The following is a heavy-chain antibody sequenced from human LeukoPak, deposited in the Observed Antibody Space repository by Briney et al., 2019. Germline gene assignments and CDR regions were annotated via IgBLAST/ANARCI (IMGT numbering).Heavy chain of an antibody. Sequence: ASVNVSCKASGYTFTGYYMHWVRQAPGQGLEWMGWINPNSGGTNYAQKFQGRVTMTRDTSISTAYMELSRLRSDDTAVYYCARADQTYYGSGMALDYWGQGTLVTVSS. CDR1: GYTFTGYY. D-gene: IGHD3-10*01. V-gene: IGHV1-2*02. J-gene: IGHJ4*02. CDR2: INPNSGGT. CDR3: ARADQTYYGSGMALDY.